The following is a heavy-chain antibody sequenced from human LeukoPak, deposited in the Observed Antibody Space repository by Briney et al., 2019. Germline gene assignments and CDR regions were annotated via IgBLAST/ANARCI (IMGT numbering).Heavy chain of an antibody. CDR3: ARDRYCSGGSCYSGGWYFDL. CDR1: GGTFSSYA. Sequence: SVKVSCKASGGTFSSYAISWVRQAPGQGLEWMGGIIPIFGTANYAQKFQGRVTITADESTTTAYMELSSLRSEDTAVYYCARDRYCSGGSCYSGGWYFDLWGRGTLVTVSS. D-gene: IGHD2-15*01. V-gene: IGHV1-69*13. CDR2: IIPIFGTA. J-gene: IGHJ2*01.